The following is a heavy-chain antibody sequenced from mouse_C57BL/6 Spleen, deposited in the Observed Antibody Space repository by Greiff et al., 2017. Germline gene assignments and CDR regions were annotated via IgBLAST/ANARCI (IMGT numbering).Heavy chain of an antibody. J-gene: IGHJ2*01. Sequence: DVQLQESGPGLVKPSQSLSLTCSVTGYSITSGYYWNWIRQFPGNKLEWMGYISYDGSNNYNPSLKNRISITRDTSKNQFFLKLNSVTTEDTATYYCAIWDYFDYWGQGTTLTVSS. CDR1: GYSITSGYY. CDR2: ISYDGSN. V-gene: IGHV3-6*01. CDR3: AIWDYFDY. D-gene: IGHD4-1*01.